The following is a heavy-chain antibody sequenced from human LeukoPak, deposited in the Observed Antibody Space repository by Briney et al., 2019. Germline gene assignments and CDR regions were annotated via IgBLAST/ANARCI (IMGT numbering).Heavy chain of an antibody. CDR3: ARSRRVVVPSTLDSADSYYYYMDV. J-gene: IGHJ6*03. CDR1: GYTFTYYG. Sequence: GASVKVSCKASGYTFTYYGVNWVRQAPGQGLECLGGINTNTGNPTYAQGFTGHFVFSLDTSVSTAYLQISGLRAEDTAIYYCARSRRVVVPSTLDSADSYYYYMDVWGKGTTVTVSS. D-gene: IGHD2-21*02. CDR2: INTNTGNP. V-gene: IGHV7-4-1*02.